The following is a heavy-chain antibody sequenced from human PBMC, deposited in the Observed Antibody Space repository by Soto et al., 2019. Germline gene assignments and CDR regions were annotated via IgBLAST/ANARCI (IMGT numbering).Heavy chain of an antibody. J-gene: IGHJ4*02. D-gene: IGHD3-22*01. CDR3: SCLFYYDISGYYTFFDY. Sequence: SETMSVTRAVAEGNIRSGGYCWSRKRQKPGMGLEWIWSIYHSGSTYYNPSLKSRVTISVDRSKNQFSLKLSSVTAADTAVYFFSCLFYYDISGYYTFFDYWLQGTLVTVSS. CDR1: EGNIRSGGYC. V-gene: IGHV4-30-2*01. CDR2: IYHSGST.